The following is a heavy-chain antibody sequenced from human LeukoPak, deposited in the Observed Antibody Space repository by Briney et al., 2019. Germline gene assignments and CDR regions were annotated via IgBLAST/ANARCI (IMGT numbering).Heavy chain of an antibody. CDR2: IRYDGSNK. CDR1: GFTFSSYG. D-gene: IGHD3-10*01. CDR3: AKTMVRGVIISLGYYYMDV. Sequence: GGSLRLSCAASGFTFSSYGMHWVRQAPGKGLEWVAFIRYDGSNKYYADSVKGRFTISRDNSKNTLYLQMNSLRAEDTAVYYCAKTMVRGVIISLGYYYMDVWGKGTTVTVSS. V-gene: IGHV3-30*02. J-gene: IGHJ6*03.